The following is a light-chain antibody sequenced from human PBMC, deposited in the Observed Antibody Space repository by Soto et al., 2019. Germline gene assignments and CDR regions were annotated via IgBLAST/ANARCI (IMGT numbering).Light chain of an antibody. CDR2: SVS. V-gene: IGKV1-5*01. CDR3: QQFSSYSRT. CDR1: QSVNSW. Sequence: DIQMTQSPSTLSAYVGDRVTITCRASQSVNSWLAWYQQKPGRAPKLLIYSVSNLDSGVPSRFSGSGSRTEFTLTISSLQPDDFATYYCQQFSSYSRTFGQGTKVEMK. J-gene: IGKJ1*01.